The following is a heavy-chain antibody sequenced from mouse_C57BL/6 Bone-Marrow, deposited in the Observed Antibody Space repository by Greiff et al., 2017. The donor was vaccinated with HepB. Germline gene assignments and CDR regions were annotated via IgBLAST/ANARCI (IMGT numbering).Heavy chain of an antibody. CDR1: GYTFTSYW. CDR2: IYPGNSDT. Sequence: EVQLQQSGTVLARPGASVKMSCKTSGYTFTSYWMHWVKQRPGQGLEWIGAIYPGNSDTSYNQKFKGKAKLTAVTSASTAYMELSSLTNEDSAVYYCTRKGGLRRQGYFDVWGTGTTVTVSS. V-gene: IGHV1-5*01. CDR3: TRKGGLRRQGYFDV. D-gene: IGHD2-2*01. J-gene: IGHJ1*03.